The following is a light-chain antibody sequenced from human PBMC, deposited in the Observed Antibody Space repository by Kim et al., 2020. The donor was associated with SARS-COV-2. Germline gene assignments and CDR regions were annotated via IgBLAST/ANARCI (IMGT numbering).Light chain of an antibody. Sequence: EIVLTQSPGTVSLSPGERANISCRASQNINNNYLAWYQQKPGQAPRLLIYGASNRATGIPDRFSGSGSGTDFTLTISRLEPEDYAMYYCQQYGNSPTTFGQGTKLEI. CDR1: QNINNNY. CDR2: GAS. V-gene: IGKV3-20*01. J-gene: IGKJ2*01. CDR3: QQYGNSPTT.